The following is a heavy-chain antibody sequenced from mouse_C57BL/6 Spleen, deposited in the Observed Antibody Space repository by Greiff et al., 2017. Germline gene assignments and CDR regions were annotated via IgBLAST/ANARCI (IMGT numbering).Heavy chain of an antibody. D-gene: IGHD2-3*01. Sequence: EVQVVESGGGLVKPGGSLKLSCAASGFTFSDYGMHWVRQAPEKGLEWVAYISSGSSTIYYADTVKGRFTISRDNAKNTLFLQMTSLRSEDTAMYYCARQGDDGNYSYAMDYWGQGTSVTVSS. CDR3: ARQGDDGNYSYAMDY. J-gene: IGHJ4*01. V-gene: IGHV5-17*01. CDR2: ISSGSSTI. CDR1: GFTFSDYG.